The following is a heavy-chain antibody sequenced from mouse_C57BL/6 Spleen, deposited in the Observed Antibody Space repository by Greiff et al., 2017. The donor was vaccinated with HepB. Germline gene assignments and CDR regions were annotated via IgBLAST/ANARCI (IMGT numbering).Heavy chain of an antibody. J-gene: IGHJ2*01. CDR2: INPYNGGT. Sequence: EVQLQQSGPVLVKPGASVKMSCKASGYTFTDYYMNWVKQSHGKSLEWIGVINPYNGGTSYNQKFKGKATLTVDKSSSTAYMELNSLTSEDSAVYYCARVITTVVGTFDYWGQGTTLTVS. CDR1: GYTFTDYY. CDR3: ARVITTVVGTFDY. V-gene: IGHV1-19*01. D-gene: IGHD1-1*01.